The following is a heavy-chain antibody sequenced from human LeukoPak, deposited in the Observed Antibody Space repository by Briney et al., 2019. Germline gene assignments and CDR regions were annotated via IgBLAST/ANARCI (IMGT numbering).Heavy chain of an antibody. CDR3: ARRGSGNYYDYYNYAMDV. CDR1: GGTFSNYA. V-gene: IGHV1-69*04. CDR2: IIPILGIA. J-gene: IGHJ6*02. Sequence: GASVKVSCKASGGTFSNYAISWVRQAPGQGPEWMGRIIPILGIANYAQNFQGRVTISADRSTSTAYMELSSLRSEDTAVYYCARRGSGNYYDYYNYAMDVWGQGTTVTVSS. D-gene: IGHD3-10*01.